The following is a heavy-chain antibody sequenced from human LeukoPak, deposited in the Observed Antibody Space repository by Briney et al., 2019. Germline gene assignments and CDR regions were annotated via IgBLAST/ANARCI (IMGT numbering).Heavy chain of an antibody. CDR1: GKSVTTGYY. D-gene: IGHD2-8*01. CDR2: IYHRESG. V-gene: IGHV4-38-2*02. CDR3: PRALQYGTSGCAYLFDY. Sequence: PSETLSLTCYVSGKSVTTGYYWAWIRQPPGKALEWIGIIYHRESGPYQPSPKSRVSMAVDKSKNQFSLILCAGTAEDTAVYYWPRALQYGTSGCAYLFDYWVQGTLVAVSS. J-gene: IGHJ4*02.